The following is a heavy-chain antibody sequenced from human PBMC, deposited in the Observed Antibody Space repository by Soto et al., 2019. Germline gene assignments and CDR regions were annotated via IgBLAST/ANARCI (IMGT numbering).Heavy chain of an antibody. J-gene: IGHJ3*02. V-gene: IGHV4-31*02. Sequence: SETLSLTCTVSGGSISRVGYYWSWSRQHPGKGLEWIGDIYYSGSTYYNPSLKSRVTISVETSKNKSSLKLTSVTAADTAVYYCARAQIAARPDVAFDIWGQGTMVTVSS. D-gene: IGHD6-6*01. CDR1: GGSISRVGYY. CDR2: IYYSGST. CDR3: ARAQIAARPDVAFDI.